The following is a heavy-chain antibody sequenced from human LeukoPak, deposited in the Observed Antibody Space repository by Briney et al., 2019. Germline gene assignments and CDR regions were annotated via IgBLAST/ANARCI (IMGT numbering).Heavy chain of an antibody. D-gene: IGHD2-2*01. V-gene: IGHV3-30*18. Sequence: GGSLRLSCVASGFTFNNYGMHWVRQAPGKGLEWVAVISYDGRNIHYPDSVKGRFTISRDISTDTLWLQMDSLRTGDTAVYYCAKGPLRGTAAAIDYWGQGTLVTVSS. CDR3: AKGPLRGTAAAIDY. J-gene: IGHJ4*02. CDR1: GFTFNNYG. CDR2: ISYDGRNI.